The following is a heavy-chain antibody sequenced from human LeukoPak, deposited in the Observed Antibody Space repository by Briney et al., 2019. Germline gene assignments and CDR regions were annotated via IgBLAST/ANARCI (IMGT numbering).Heavy chain of an antibody. Sequence: GSLRLSCAASGFTFNIYAMSWVRQPPGKGLEWIGEINHSGSTDYNPSLKSRVTISVDTSKNQFSLKLSSVTAADTAVYYCARGTGGYQLLLYYWGQGTLVTVSS. CDR3: ARGTGGYQLLLYY. CDR1: GFTFNIYA. J-gene: IGHJ4*02. D-gene: IGHD2-2*01. V-gene: IGHV4-34*01. CDR2: INHSGST.